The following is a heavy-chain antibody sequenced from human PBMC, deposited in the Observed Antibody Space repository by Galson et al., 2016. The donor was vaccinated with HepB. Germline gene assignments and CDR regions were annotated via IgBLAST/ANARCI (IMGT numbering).Heavy chain of an antibody. Sequence: ETLSLTCTVSGASSSTSSYYWGWIRQPPGKGLEWIGYIYHSGRTYYNPSLKSRVTISVDMSKNQFSLKLRSVTAADTAMYYCVSQYDRSGYYDFDYWGQGTLVTVSS. J-gene: IGHJ4*02. CDR3: VSQYDRSGYYDFDY. CDR2: IYHSGRT. D-gene: IGHD3-22*01. V-gene: IGHV4-39*01. CDR1: GASSSTSSYY.